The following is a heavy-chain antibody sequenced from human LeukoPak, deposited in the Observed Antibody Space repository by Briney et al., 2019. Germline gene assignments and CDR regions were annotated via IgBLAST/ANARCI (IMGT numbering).Heavy chain of an antibody. CDR3: ARDVKGLLLRYGSGSYDY. CDR2: ISAYNGNT. V-gene: IGHV1-18*01. Sequence: ASVKVSCKASGYTFTSYGISWVRQAPGQGLEWMGWISAYNGNTNYAQKLQGRVTMTTDTSTSTAYMELRSLRSDDTAVYYCARDVKGLLLRYGSGSYDYWGQGTLVTVSS. D-gene: IGHD3-10*01. J-gene: IGHJ4*02. CDR1: GYTFTSYG.